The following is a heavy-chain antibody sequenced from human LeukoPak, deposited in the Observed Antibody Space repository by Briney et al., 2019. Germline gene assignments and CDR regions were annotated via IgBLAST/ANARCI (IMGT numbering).Heavy chain of an antibody. CDR2: INQGGSDK. Sequence: GGSLRLSCAASGFTFSGHWMSWVRQAPGKGLEWVANINQGGSDKYYVDSVKGRFTISGDNANNLLYLQMNSLRGEDTAVYYCTRDRSRAEDDWGQGTLVTVSS. D-gene: IGHD1-14*01. CDR3: TRDRSRAEDD. CDR1: GFTFSGHW. J-gene: IGHJ4*02. V-gene: IGHV3-7*01.